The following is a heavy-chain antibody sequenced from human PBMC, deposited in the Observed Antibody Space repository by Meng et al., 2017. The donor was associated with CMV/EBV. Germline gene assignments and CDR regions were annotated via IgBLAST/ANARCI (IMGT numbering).Heavy chain of an antibody. CDR3: ARGTMITFGGVIVYDY. CDR1: GGPISSYY. J-gene: IGHJ4*02. Sequence: SETLSLTCHVSGGPISSYYWSWIPQPPGKGLEWIGYIYYSGSTNSNPSLKSRVTISVDTSKNQLSLKLCSVTAADTAVYYCARGTMITFGGVIVYDYWGQGTLVTVSS. D-gene: IGHD3-16*02. CDR2: IYYSGST. V-gene: IGHV4-59*01.